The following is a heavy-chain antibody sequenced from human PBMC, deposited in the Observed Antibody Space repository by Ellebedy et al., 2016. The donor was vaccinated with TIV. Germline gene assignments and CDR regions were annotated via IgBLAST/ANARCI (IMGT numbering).Heavy chain of an antibody. V-gene: IGHV7-4-1*02. CDR1: GYTFTSYA. Sequence: AASVKVSCKASGYTFTSYALSWARQAPGQGLEWMGWINTNTGNPTYAQGFTGRFVFSLDTSVSTAYLEISSLKAEDTAVYYCARNLRSFYDSSDYSRDAFDIWGQGTMVTVSS. D-gene: IGHD3-22*01. CDR3: ARNLRSFYDSSDYSRDAFDI. J-gene: IGHJ3*02. CDR2: INTNTGNP.